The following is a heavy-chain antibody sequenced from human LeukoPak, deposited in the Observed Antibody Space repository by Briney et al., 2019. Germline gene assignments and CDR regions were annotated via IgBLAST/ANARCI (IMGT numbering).Heavy chain of an antibody. CDR2: INHSGST. CDR1: GGSLTGYY. Sequence: SETLSLTCAVYGGSLTGYYWGCIRQPPGKGLEWIGEINHSGSTNYNPSLKSRVTISVDTSKNQFSLMLSSVTAADTAVYYCARSGIRIYYCGSSYRLDYCGQGTLVTVSS. CDR3: ARSGIRIYYCGSSYRLDY. D-gene: IGHD3-22*01. V-gene: IGHV4-34*01. J-gene: IGHJ4*02.